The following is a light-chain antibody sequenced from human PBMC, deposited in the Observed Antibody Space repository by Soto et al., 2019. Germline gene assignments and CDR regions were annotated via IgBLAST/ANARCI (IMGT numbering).Light chain of an antibody. CDR3: QQSFSTPYT. CDR1: QSISTY. Sequence: DIQMTQSPSSLSASVGGRVTITCRASQSISTYLNWYQQKPGKAPKLLIYAASSLQSGVPLRFSGSGSGIDFTLTISSLQPEDFATYYCQQSFSTPYTFGQGTNLEIK. J-gene: IGKJ2*01. V-gene: IGKV1-39*01. CDR2: AAS.